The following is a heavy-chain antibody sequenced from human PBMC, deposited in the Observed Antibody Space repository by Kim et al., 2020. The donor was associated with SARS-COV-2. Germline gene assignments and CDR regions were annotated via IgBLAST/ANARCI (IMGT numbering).Heavy chain of an antibody. J-gene: IGHJ5*02. CDR2: IGGAGVNI. CDR1: GFTLSNYG. V-gene: IGHV3-23*01. Sequence: GGSLRLSCAASGFTLSNYGMSWVRQAPGKGLEWVSSIGGAGVNIYYADSVKGRFTISRDNSKNTLFLQMNSLRAEDTAVYYCAKGALRNYHDGAWGQGSLVTVSS. D-gene: IGHD3-22*01. CDR3: AKGALRNYHDGA.